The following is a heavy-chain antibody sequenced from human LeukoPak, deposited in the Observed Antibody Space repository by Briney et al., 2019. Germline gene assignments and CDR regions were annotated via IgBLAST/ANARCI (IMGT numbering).Heavy chain of an antibody. CDR1: GFTVSSNY. CDR3: ARSNSSPWLVLRSAFDI. D-gene: IGHD6-19*01. V-gene: IGHV3-21*01. CDR2: ISSSSSYI. Sequence: SGGSLRLSCAASGFTVSSNYMSWVRQAPGKGLEWVSSISSSSSYIYYADSVKGRFTISRDNAKNSLYLQMNSLRAEDTAVYYCARSNSSPWLVLRSAFDIWGQGTMVTVSS. J-gene: IGHJ3*02.